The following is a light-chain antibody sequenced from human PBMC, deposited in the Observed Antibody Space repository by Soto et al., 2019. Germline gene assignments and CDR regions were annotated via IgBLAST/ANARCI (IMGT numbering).Light chain of an antibody. CDR3: QQYNNWPPSIT. CDR1: QSVSNN. Sequence: EIVVTQSPATLSVSPGERASISCWTSQSVSNNLAWYQQKPGQAPRLLIYGASTRTTDIPARFSGSGSGTDFTLTISSLQSEDFAVYYCQQYNNWPPSITFGQGTRLEIK. CDR2: GAS. J-gene: IGKJ5*01. V-gene: IGKV3-15*01.